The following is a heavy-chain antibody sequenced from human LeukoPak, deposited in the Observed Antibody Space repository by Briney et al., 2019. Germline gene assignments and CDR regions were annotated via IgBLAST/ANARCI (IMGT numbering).Heavy chain of an antibody. CDR1: GFTFSSYA. Sequence: SGGSLRLSCAASGFTFSSYAMSWVRQAPGKGLEWVSAIIGSGGSTYYADSVKGRFTISRDNSKNTLYLQMNTLRAEDTAVYYCAKDWMVRGVMGYYYYMDVWGKGTTVTVSS. CDR3: AKDWMVRGVMGYYYYMDV. J-gene: IGHJ6*03. D-gene: IGHD3-10*01. V-gene: IGHV3-23*01. CDR2: IIGSGGST.